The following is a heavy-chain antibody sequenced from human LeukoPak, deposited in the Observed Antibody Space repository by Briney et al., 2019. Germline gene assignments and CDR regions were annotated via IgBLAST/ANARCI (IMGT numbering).Heavy chain of an antibody. CDR2: IYPGDSDT. J-gene: IGHJ3*02. D-gene: IGHD3-3*01. Sequence: GESLKISCKGSGYSFTSYWIGWVRQMPGKGLEWMGIIYPGDSDTRYSPSFQGQVTISADKSISTAYLQWSSLKASDTAMYYWARHNPLSKYYDFWSGDYDAFDIWGQGTMVTVSS. CDR1: GYSFTSYW. CDR3: ARHNPLSKYYDFWSGDYDAFDI. V-gene: IGHV5-51*01.